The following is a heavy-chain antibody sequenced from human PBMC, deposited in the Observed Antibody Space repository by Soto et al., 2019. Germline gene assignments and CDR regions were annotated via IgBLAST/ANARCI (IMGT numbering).Heavy chain of an antibody. D-gene: IGHD1-26*01. CDR3: ASLIVGATNWFDP. V-gene: IGHV3-21*01. J-gene: IGHJ5*02. CDR2: ISSSSSYI. CDR1: GFTFSSYS. Sequence: EVQLVESGGGLVKPGGSLRLSCAASGFTFSSYSMNWVRQAPGKGLEWVSSISSSSSYIYYADSVKGRFTISRDNAKNSLYLQMNSLRAEDTAVYYCASLIVGATNWFDPWGQGTLVTVSS.